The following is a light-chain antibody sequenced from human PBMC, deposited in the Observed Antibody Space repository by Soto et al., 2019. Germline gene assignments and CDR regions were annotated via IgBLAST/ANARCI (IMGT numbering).Light chain of an antibody. J-gene: IGKJ1*01. Sequence: DIQMTQSPSSLSASVGDRVTITCRASQSISSYLNWYQQKPGKAPKLLIYAASSLHSGVPSRFSGSGSGTDVTLTISSLQPEEFATYYCQQSYSTLWTFGQGTKVEIK. CDR1: QSISSY. V-gene: IGKV1-39*01. CDR2: AAS. CDR3: QQSYSTLWT.